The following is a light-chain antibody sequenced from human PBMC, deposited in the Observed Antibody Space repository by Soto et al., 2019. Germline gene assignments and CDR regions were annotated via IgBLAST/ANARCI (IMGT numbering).Light chain of an antibody. J-gene: IGKJ5*01. V-gene: IGKV1-39*01. CDR1: QDISNY. Sequence: DIQMTQSPSALSASVGDRVTITCRASQDISNYLAWFQQKPGKGPKRLIYAASSLQSGVPSRFSGSGSGTDFTLTISSLQPEDFATYYCQQSYSTTITFGQGTRLEIK. CDR2: AAS. CDR3: QQSYSTTIT.